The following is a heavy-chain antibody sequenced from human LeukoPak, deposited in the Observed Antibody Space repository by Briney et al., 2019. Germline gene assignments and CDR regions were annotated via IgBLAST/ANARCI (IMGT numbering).Heavy chain of an antibody. J-gene: IGHJ4*02. D-gene: IGHD2-8*02. CDR2: IGSDENR. V-gene: IGHV3-23*01. Sequence: GGSLRLSCTASGFTFSGNAMGWVRPAPGKGLEWVSGIGSDENRLYADSVKGRFTISRDNSKNTLYLQMNSLRVEDTAVYYCAKDVIHWSFDHWGQGTLVTVSS. CDR3: AKDVIHWSFDH. CDR1: GFTFSGNA.